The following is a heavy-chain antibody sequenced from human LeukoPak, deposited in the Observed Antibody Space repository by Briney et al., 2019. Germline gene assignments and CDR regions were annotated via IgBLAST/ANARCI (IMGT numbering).Heavy chain of an antibody. CDR2: IIPIFGTA. CDR3: ARAGNYYDSSGYYGVFDY. V-gene: IGHV1-69*05. CDR1: GGTFSSYA. J-gene: IGHJ4*02. D-gene: IGHD3-22*01. Sequence: SVKVSCKASGGTFSSYAISWVRQAPGQGLEWMGRIIPIFGTANYAQKFQGRVTITTDESTSTAYMELSSLRSEDTAVYYCARAGNYYDSSGYYGVFDYWGQGTLVTISS.